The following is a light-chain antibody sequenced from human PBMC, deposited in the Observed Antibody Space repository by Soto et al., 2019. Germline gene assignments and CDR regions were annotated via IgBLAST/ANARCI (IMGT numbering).Light chain of an antibody. CDR3: QLYGSSPLSS. CDR2: GTS. Sequence: EIVLTQSPGTLSLSPGERATLSCRTSQTVSSTYLAWYQQKRGQAPRLLIYGTSNRATGIPDRFSGSGSGKAFTLTISRLEPEDFAVYHCQLYGSSPLSSLAQGTELEIK. V-gene: IGKV3-20*01. CDR1: QTVSSTY. J-gene: IGKJ2*01.